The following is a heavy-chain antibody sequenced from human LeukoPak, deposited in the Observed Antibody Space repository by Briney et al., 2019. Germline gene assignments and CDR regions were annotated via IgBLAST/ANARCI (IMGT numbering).Heavy chain of an antibody. D-gene: IGHD3-10*01. V-gene: IGHV3-7*01. Sequence: PGGSLRLSCAASGFTFSSYWMSWVRQAPGKGLEWVANIKQDGSEKYYADSVKGRFTISRDNYKSTLYLQMNSLRPEDTAVYYCAKEGYYGSGSFPDYWGQGTLVTVSS. CDR2: IKQDGSEK. CDR1: GFTFSSYW. J-gene: IGHJ4*02. CDR3: AKEGYYGSGSFPDY.